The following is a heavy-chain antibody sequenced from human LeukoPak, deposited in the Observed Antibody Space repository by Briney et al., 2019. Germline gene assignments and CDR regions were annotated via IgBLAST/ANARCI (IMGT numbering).Heavy chain of an antibody. CDR2: MNPNSGNT. V-gene: IGHV1-8*01. J-gene: IGHJ5*02. CDR3: ARGEPYYYDSSGYYSHWFDP. D-gene: IGHD3-22*01. CDR1: GYTFTSYD. Sequence: GASVKVSCKASGYTFTSYDINWVRQATGQGLEWMGWMNPNSGNTGYAQKFQGRVTMTRNTSISTAYMELSSLRSEDTAVYYCARGEPYYYDSSGYYSHWFDPWGQGTLVTVSS.